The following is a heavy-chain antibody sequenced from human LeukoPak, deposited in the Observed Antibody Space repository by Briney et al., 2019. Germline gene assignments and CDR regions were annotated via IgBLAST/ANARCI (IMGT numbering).Heavy chain of an antibody. CDR2: MFHSGTS. V-gene: IGHV4-59*01. CDR3: AGEYCTTTSCYLDY. Sequence: SETLSLTCTVSGVSIRSNYWTWVRHPPGKGLEWIGYMFHSGTSNYNPSLKSRVIISVDTSKNQFSLILNSVTAADTAVYYCAGEYCTTTSCYLDYWGQGTLVTVSS. D-gene: IGHD2-2*01. J-gene: IGHJ4*02. CDR1: GVSIRSNY.